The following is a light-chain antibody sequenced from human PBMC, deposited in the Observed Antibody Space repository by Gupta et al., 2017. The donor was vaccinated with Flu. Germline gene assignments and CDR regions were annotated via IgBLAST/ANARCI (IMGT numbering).Light chain of an antibody. V-gene: IGLV3-1*01. J-gene: IGLJ2*01. Sequence: SYELTQPPSVSVSPGQTASITCSGDKLGEKFTSWYQQKPGQSPVLVIYQDTERPSGFPERFSGFNSGRTATLTVSGTQAMDEAVYFCQAWDSNTVVFGGGTMLTVL. CDR1: KLGEKF. CDR3: QAWDSNTVV. CDR2: QDT.